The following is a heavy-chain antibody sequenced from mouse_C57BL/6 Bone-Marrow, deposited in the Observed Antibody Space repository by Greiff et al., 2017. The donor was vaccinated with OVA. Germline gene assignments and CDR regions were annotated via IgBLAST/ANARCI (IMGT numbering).Heavy chain of an antibody. D-gene: IGHD2-3*01. J-gene: IGHJ3*01. CDR1: GFTFSDYY. CDR2: ISNGGGST. V-gene: IGHV5-12*01. CDR3: ARTIYDGYYPAY. Sequence: DVKLVESGGGLVQPGGSLKLSCAASGFTFSDYYMYWVRQTPEKRLEWVAYISNGGGSTYYPDTVKGRFTISRDNAKNTLYLQMSRLKSEDTAMYYCARTIYDGYYPAYWGQGTLVTVSA.